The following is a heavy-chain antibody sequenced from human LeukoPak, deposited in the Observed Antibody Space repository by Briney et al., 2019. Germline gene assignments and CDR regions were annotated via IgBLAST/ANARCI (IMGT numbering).Heavy chain of an antibody. Sequence: GGSLRLXXXXXXFTFSGYAMNWVRQAPGKGLELEWVSSISSGGDKNYADSAKGRFTISRDNAKNSLFLQLNSLRAEDTAVYYCAKGYGSGNYYSDYWGQGTLVTVSS. CDR1: XFTFSGYA. CDR2: ISSGGDK. J-gene: IGHJ4*02. D-gene: IGHD3-10*01. V-gene: IGHV3-69-1*01. CDR3: AKGYGSGNYYSDY.